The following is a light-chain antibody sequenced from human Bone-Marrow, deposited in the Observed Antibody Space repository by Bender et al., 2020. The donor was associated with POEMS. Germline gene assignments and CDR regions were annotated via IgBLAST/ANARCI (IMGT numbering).Light chain of an antibody. CDR3: QSYDNSLGGWV. J-gene: IGLJ3*02. CDR1: SSNTGSGYD. CDR2: GYN. V-gene: IGLV1-40*01. Sequence: QSVLTQPPSVSGAPGQRVTISCTGSSSNTGSGYDINWYQHLPGTAPKLLIYGYNNRPSGVPDRFSGSKSGTSASLAITWLQAEDEGDDYCQSYDNSLGGWVFGGGTKLTVL.